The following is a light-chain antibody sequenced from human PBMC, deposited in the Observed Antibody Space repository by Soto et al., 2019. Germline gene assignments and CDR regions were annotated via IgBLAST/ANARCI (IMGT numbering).Light chain of an antibody. CDR1: QSVSSY. CDR3: QQRSTWPLT. V-gene: IGKV3-11*01. J-gene: IGKJ4*01. Sequence: EIVLTQSPATLSLSPGEIATLSCRATQSVSSYLAWYQHKPGQAPRLLIYDACNRATGIPARFSGSGSGTDFTLTISSLEPEDFAVYYCQQRSTWPLTFGGGTKVEIK. CDR2: DAC.